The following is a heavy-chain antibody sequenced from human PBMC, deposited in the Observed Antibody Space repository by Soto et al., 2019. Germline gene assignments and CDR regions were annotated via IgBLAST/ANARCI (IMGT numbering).Heavy chain of an antibody. Sequence: LRLSCAASGFTFSSYAMSWVRQAPGKGLEWVSAISGSGGSTYYADSVKGRFTISRDNSKNTLYLQMNSLRAEDTAVYYCAKESTAMGTYYYYGMDVWGQGTTVTVSS. D-gene: IGHD5-18*01. CDR1: GFTFSSYA. V-gene: IGHV3-23*01. CDR3: AKESTAMGTYYYYGMDV. J-gene: IGHJ6*02. CDR2: ISGSGGST.